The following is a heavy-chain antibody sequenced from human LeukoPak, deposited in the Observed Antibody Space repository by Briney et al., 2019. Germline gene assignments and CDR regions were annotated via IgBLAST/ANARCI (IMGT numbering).Heavy chain of an antibody. D-gene: IGHD2/OR15-2a*01. CDR3: VRDWAPASMQAAPFDC. J-gene: IGHJ4*02. Sequence: GGSLRLSCAASGFGFSNFWMSWVRQAPGKGPEWVANIKEDGSLENYVDSVEGRFTVSRDNAKNTLYLQMNSLRLEDTAVYYCVRDWAPASMQAAPFDCWGQGTLVTVSS. CDR1: GFGFSNFW. CDR2: IKEDGSLE. V-gene: IGHV3-7*01.